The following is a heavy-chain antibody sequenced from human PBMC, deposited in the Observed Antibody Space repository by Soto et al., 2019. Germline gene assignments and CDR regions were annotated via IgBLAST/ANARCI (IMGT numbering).Heavy chain of an antibody. D-gene: IGHD2-2*01. CDR1: IGSISSGCYY. Sequence: PSETLSLTCTVSIGSISSGCYYWSWIRQHPVKGLEWIGYIYYSGSTYYNPSLKSRVTISVDTSKNQFSLKLSSVTAADTAVYYCARDVRCSSTSCLWDYYGMDVWGQGTTVTVSS. CDR2: IYYSGST. V-gene: IGHV4-31*03. CDR3: ARDVRCSSTSCLWDYYGMDV. J-gene: IGHJ6*02.